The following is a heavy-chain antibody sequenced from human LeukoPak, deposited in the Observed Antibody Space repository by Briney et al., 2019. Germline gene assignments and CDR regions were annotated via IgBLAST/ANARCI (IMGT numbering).Heavy chain of an antibody. V-gene: IGHV4-38-2*02. CDR1: GYSISSGYY. CDR2: IYYCGST. Sequence: SETLSLTCTVSGYSISSGYYWGWIRQPPGKGLEWIGSIYYCGSTYYNPSLKSRVTISVDTSKNQFSLKLSSVTAADTAVYYCARGSVYCGMDVWGQGTTVTVSS. J-gene: IGHJ6*02. CDR3: ARGSVYCGMDV.